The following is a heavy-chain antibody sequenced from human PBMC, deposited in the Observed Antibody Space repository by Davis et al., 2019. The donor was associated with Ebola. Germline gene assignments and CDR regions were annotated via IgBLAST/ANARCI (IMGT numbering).Heavy chain of an antibody. J-gene: IGHJ3*02. V-gene: IGHV5-51*01. Sequence: GESLKIPCKDSGNSFTSHWIGWVRQLPGKGPEWMGIIYTGDSDTRYSPSFRGQVTISADKSIKTAFLQWSSLKASDTAMYYCASLRRTITGMDDAFDIWGQGTMVTVSS. CDR2: IYTGDSDT. CDR1: GNSFTSHW. D-gene: IGHD2-8*02. CDR3: ASLRRTITGMDDAFDI.